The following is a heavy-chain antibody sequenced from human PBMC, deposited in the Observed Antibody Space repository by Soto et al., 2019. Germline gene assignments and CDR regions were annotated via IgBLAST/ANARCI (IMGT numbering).Heavy chain of an antibody. J-gene: IGHJ6*02. CDR1: GGSFREYY. CDR3: ARDIITVIGGEIYYYFGMDV. V-gene: IGHV4-34*01. Sequence: PSETLSLTCAVNGGSFREYYWSWLRQPPGKGLEWIGEINQSGTTHYNPSLKRRINISIDTSKNQLSLNLTSVTAADTATYYCARDIITVIGGEIYYYFGMDVWGQGTTVT. CDR2: INQSGTT. D-gene: IGHD3-10*01.